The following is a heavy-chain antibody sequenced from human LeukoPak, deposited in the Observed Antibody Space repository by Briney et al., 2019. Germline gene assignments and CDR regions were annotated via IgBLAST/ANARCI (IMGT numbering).Heavy chain of an antibody. Sequence: AGGSLRLSCAASGFTFSGYSMISVRQAPGKGLEWVSSISSSSSYIYYADSVKGRFTFSRDNSKNTLYLQMSSLRAEDTAVYYCAKEKGIYCSSIDCSPGMDVWGQGTTVTVSS. V-gene: IGHV3-21*01. CDR1: GFTFSGYS. CDR2: ISSSSSYI. CDR3: AKEKGIYCSSIDCSPGMDV. D-gene: IGHD2-2*01. J-gene: IGHJ6*02.